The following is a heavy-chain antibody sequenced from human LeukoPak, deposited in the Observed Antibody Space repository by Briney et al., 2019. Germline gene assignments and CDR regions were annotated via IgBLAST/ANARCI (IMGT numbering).Heavy chain of an antibody. CDR3: ARESGYYDCSGYYYGMDV. CDR1: GFTFSSYE. CDR2: ISSSGSTI. V-gene: IGHV3-48*03. Sequence: GGSLRLSCAASGFTFSSYEMNWVRQAPGKGLEWVSYISSSGSTIYYADSVKGRYTISRDNAKNSLYLQMNSLRAEDTAVYYCARESGYYDCSGYYYGMDVWGQGTTVTVSS. D-gene: IGHD3-22*01. J-gene: IGHJ6*02.